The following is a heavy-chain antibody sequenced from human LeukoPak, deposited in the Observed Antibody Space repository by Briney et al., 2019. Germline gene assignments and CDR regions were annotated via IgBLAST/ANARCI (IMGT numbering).Heavy chain of an antibody. D-gene: IGHD6-13*01. J-gene: IGHJ6*02. CDR2: IYYSGST. Sequence: SETLSLTCTVSGGSISSYYWSWIRQPPGKGLEWIGYIYYSGSTNYNPSLKSRVTISVDTSKNQFSLKLSSVTAADTAVYYCARDSSSWDDYYYGMDVWGQGTTVTVSS. V-gene: IGHV4-59*12. CDR3: ARDSSSWDDYYYGMDV. CDR1: GGSISSYY.